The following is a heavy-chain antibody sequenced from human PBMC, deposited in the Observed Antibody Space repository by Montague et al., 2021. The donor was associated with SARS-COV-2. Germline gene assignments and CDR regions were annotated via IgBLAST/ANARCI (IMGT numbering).Heavy chain of an antibody. V-gene: IGHV4-59*01. D-gene: IGHD3-16*02. J-gene: IGHJ6*02. Sequence: SETRSLTCGVSGGSIAGYYWSWIRQPPGKGLEWIGYVYYTGSTKYNPSLKTRVTLSLDTPKNHFSLKLASVTTADTAVYYCARDSGECSRTTCYRPYYYGLAVWGQGTTVTVSS. CDR2: VYYTGST. CDR3: ARDSGECSRTTCYRPYYYGLAV. CDR1: GGSIAGYY.